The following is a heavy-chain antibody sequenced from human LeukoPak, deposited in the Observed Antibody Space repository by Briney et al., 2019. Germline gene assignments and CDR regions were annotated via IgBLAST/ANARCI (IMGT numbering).Heavy chain of an antibody. Sequence: GASVKVSCKASGGTFSSYAISWVRQAPGQGLEWMGWISAYNGNTNYAQKLQGRVTMTTDTSTSTAYMELRSLRSDDTAVYYCARPYDSSGLFDYWGQGTLVTVSS. D-gene: IGHD3-22*01. V-gene: IGHV1-18*01. CDR2: ISAYNGNT. CDR3: ARPYDSSGLFDY. J-gene: IGHJ4*02. CDR1: GGTFSSYA.